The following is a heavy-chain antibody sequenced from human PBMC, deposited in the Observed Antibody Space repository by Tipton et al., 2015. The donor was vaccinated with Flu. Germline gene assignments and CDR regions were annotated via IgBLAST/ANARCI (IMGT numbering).Heavy chain of an antibody. V-gene: IGHV4-59*01. CDR1: GGSISSYY. CDR3: ARHPGDWYFDL. Sequence: TLSLTCTVSGGSISSYYWSWIRQPPGKGLEWIGYFYYSGSTNYNPSLKSRVTISVDTSKNQFSLKLSSVTAADTAVYYCARHPGDWYFDLWGRGTLVTVSS. CDR2: FYYSGST. J-gene: IGHJ2*01. D-gene: IGHD3-10*01.